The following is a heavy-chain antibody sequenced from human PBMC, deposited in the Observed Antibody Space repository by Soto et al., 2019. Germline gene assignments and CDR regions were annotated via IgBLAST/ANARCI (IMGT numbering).Heavy chain of an antibody. J-gene: IGHJ6*02. V-gene: IGHV1-46*01. Sequence: ASVKVSCKASGYTFTCYYMHWVRQAPGQGLEWMGIINPSGGSTSYAQKFQGRVTMTRDTSTSTVYMELSSLRSEDTAVYYCAREEGGSIGYCSSTSCYGGGMDVWGQGTTVTVSS. CDR1: GYTFTCYY. CDR2: INPSGGST. CDR3: AREEGGSIGYCSSTSCYGGGMDV. D-gene: IGHD2-2*01.